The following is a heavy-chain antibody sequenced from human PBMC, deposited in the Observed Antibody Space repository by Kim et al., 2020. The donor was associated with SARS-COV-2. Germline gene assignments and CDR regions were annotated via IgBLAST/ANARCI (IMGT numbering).Heavy chain of an antibody. Sequence: ADSVKGRFTISRDNAKNSLYLQMNSLRAEDTALYHCARGSGSGIPDRFDYWGQGTLVPVSS. J-gene: IGHJ4*02. CDR3: ARGSGSGIPDRFDY. D-gene: IGHD3-10*01. V-gene: IGHV3-20*01.